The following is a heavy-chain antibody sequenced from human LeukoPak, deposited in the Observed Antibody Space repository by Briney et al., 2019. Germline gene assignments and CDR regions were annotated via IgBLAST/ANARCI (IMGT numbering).Heavy chain of an antibody. CDR2: ISGSGGST. V-gene: IGHV3-23*01. CDR1: GFTFSSYA. D-gene: IGHD3-3*01. J-gene: IGHJ3*02. Sequence: PGGSLRLSCAASGFTFSSYAMSWVRQAPGKGLEWVSAISGSGGSTYYADSVKGRFTISRDNSKNTLYLQMNSLRAEDTAVYYCAKDSPAPITIFGVVITPDAFDIWGQGTMVTVSS. CDR3: AKDSPAPITIFGVVITPDAFDI.